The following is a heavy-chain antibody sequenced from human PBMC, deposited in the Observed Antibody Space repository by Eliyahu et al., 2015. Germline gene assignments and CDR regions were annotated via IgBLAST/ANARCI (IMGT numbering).Heavy chain of an antibody. Sequence: QVQLQESGPGLVRPSQTLSLTCTVSGGSMNKIDYYWTWIRQHPGKGLEWIGYLSYTGSSFYNPSLKSRVFISADTSKNQFSLRLTSVTAADTAVYYCALDTDFWGRGTLVTVSS. CDR1: GGSMNKIDYY. V-gene: IGHV4-31*03. J-gene: IGHJ4*02. CDR3: ALDTDF. CDR2: LSYTGSS.